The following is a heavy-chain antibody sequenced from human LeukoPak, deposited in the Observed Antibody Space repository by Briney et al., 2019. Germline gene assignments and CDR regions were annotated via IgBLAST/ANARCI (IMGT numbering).Heavy chain of an antibody. Sequence: RPGGSLRLSCAASGFTFSGSAMHWVRQASGKGLEWVGRIRSKTNSYATSYAAWVKGRFALSRDDSKNTAYLQMNSLKTEDTAVYYCARGRAPPGYYYYMDVWGKGTTVTVSS. CDR1: GFTFSGSA. CDR2: IRSKTNSYAT. J-gene: IGHJ6*03. V-gene: IGHV3-73*01. CDR3: ARGRAPPGYYYYMDV.